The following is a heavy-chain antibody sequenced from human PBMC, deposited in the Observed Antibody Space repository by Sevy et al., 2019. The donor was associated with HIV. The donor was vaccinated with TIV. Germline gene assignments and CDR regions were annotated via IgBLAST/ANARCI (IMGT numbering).Heavy chain of an antibody. J-gene: IGHJ3*02. CDR1: GFTFSSYP. CDR2: ISGLSNYI. D-gene: IGHD6-19*01. V-gene: IGHV3-21*01. CDR3: ARAVPATDAFDI. Sequence: GGSLRLSCAASGFTFSSYPMHWVRQAPGKGLEWVSSISGLSNYIYYAESVKGRFSISRDNTKNSVYLQMNSLRGEDTAVFYCARAVPATDAFDIWGQGTLVTVSS.